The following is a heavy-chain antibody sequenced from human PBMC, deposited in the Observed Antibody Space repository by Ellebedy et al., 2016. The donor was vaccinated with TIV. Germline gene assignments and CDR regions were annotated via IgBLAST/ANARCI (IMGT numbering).Heavy chain of an antibody. D-gene: IGHD3-22*01. CDR3: AKGRVVVITQPAY. CDR2: IGGSGERI. Sequence: GESLKISCEASGFTFSVYAMNWVRQVPGKGLEWVAVIGGSGERIYYADSVKGRFTISRDNSKYTLCLQMNSLRVEDTAVYYCAKGRVVVITQPAYWGQGTLVTVSS. J-gene: IGHJ4*02. V-gene: IGHV3-23*01. CDR1: GFTFSVYA.